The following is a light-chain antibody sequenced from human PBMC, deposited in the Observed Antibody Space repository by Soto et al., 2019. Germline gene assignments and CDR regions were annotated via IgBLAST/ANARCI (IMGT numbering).Light chain of an antibody. CDR3: QNLDSAAFT. CDR2: AAS. Sequence: DIQMTQSPSSLSASVGDRVTITCRASQDISNYLAWYQQRPGKVPKLLIYAASTLQSGVPSRFSGGGSGTDFPLTISSLLPEDAATYYCQNLDSAAFTFGPGTKVDIK. V-gene: IGKV1-27*01. CDR1: QDISNY. J-gene: IGKJ3*01.